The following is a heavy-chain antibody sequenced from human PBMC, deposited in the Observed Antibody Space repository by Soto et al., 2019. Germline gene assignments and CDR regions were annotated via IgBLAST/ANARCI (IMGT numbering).Heavy chain of an antibody. CDR3: ARVRTYYESSGSLDY. Sequence: GASVKVSCKASGYTFTGYYMHWVRQAPGQGLEWMGWITPNSGGTNYAQKFQGWVTMTRDTSISTAYMELSRRRSDDTAGYYGARVRTYYESSGSLDYWGQGTLVTAPQ. CDR2: ITPNSGGT. J-gene: IGHJ4*02. D-gene: IGHD3-22*01. CDR1: GYTFTGYY. V-gene: IGHV1-2*04.